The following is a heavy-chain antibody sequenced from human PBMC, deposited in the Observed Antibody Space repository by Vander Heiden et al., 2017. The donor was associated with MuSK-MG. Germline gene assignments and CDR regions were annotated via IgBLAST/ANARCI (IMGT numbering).Heavy chain of an antibody. CDR3: AKLVGDYGGT. Sequence: EVQLLESGGGLVQPGGYLRPSCAASGFTLSINAMSWVRQAPGKGLEWVSAISGSGGSTYYADSVKGRFTISRDNSKNTLFLQMNSLRAEDTAVYYCAKLVGDYGGTWGQGTLVTVSS. V-gene: IGHV3-23*01. CDR1: GFTLSINA. CDR2: ISGSGGST. D-gene: IGHD4-17*01. J-gene: IGHJ5*02.